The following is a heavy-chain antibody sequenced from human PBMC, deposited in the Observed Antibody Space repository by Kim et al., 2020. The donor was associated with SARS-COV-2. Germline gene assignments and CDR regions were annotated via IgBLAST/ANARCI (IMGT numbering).Heavy chain of an antibody. V-gene: IGHV3-30*03. CDR3: ARDKGILAMGQPLPGIY. D-gene: IGHD1-20*01. Sequence: GGSLRLSCAASGFTFNNFGLHWVRQAPGKGLEWVSSISYEGSMKYYTDSVRGRFTISRDSSKNTLYLQMNSLRVEDTATYYCARDKGILAMGQPLPGIYWGQGTLVTVSS. CDR2: ISYEGSMK. J-gene: IGHJ4*02. CDR1: GFTFNNFG.